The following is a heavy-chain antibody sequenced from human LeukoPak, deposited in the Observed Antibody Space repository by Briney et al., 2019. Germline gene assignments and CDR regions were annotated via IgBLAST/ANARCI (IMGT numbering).Heavy chain of an antibody. V-gene: IGHV3-30*05. Sequence: GGSLRLSCAASGFSFSNYWMGWVRQAPGKGLEWVAVISYDGSNKYYADSVKGRFTISRDNSKNTLYLQMNSLRAEGTAVYYCARDCYSSGWYGRVYWGQGTLVTVSS. J-gene: IGHJ4*02. CDR1: GFSFSNYW. CDR2: ISYDGSNK. D-gene: IGHD6-19*01. CDR3: ARDCYSSGWYGRVY.